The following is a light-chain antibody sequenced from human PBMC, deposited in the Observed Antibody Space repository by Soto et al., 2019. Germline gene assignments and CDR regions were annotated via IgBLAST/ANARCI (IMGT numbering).Light chain of an antibody. V-gene: IGKV3-15*01. CDR3: QQYNNWPRT. Sequence: EIVMTQSPATLSVSPGEGATLSCWASQSVSSNLAWYQQKPGQAPRLLIYGASTRATGIPARFSGSGSGTEFTLTISSLQSEDFAVYYCQQYNNWPRTFGQGTNVEIK. CDR2: GAS. CDR1: QSVSSN. J-gene: IGKJ1*01.